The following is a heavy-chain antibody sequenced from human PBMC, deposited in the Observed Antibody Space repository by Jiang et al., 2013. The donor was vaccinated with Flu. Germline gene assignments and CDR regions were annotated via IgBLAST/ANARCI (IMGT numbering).Heavy chain of an antibody. CDR2: IRSKAYGGTI. D-gene: IGHD2-2*01. CDR1: GFTFGDYA. V-gene: IGHV3-49*03. J-gene: IGHJ3*02. Sequence: VQLVESGGGLVQPGRSLRLSCPASGFTFGDYAMTWFRQAPGKGLEWVGFIRSKAYGGTIEYVASVKGRFTISRDDSKSIAYLQMNSLKTEDTAVYYCTRAYCSSTSCYLGAFDIWGQGTMVTVSS. CDR3: TRAYCSSTSCYLGAFDI.